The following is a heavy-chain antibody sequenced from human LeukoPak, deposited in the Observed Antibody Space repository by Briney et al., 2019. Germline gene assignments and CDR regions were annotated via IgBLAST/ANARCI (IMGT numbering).Heavy chain of an antibody. V-gene: IGHV4-38-2*02. D-gene: IGHD3-10*01. CDR1: GYSISSGYY. CDR3: ARVFGSGSYYLEGHYFDY. CDR2: IYHSGST. J-gene: IGHJ4*02. Sequence: SETLSLICTVSGYSISSGYYWGWIRQPPGKGLEWIGSIYHSGSTYYNPSLKSRVTISVDTSKNQFSLKLSSVTAADTAVYYCARVFGSGSYYLEGHYFDYWGQGTLVTVSS.